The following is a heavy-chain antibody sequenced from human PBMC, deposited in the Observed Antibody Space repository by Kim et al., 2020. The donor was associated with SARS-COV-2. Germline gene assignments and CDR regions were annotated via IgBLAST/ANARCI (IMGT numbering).Heavy chain of an antibody. V-gene: IGHV3-21*01. CDR3: AASGDIVVVPAATMLAY. J-gene: IGHJ4*02. Sequence: VKGRLTISRDNAKNSLYLQMNSLRAEDTAVYYCAASGDIVVVPAATMLAYWGQGTLVTVSS. D-gene: IGHD2-2*01.